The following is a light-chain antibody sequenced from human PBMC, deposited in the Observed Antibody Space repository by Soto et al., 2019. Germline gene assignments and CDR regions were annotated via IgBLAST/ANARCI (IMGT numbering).Light chain of an antibody. J-gene: IGKJ4*01. V-gene: IGKV3-11*01. CDR1: KSVSSY. CDR2: DAS. CDR3: QQRSNWLRT. Sequence: EIVLTQSPATLSLSPGERATLSCRASKSVSSYLAWYQQKPGQAPRLLIYDASNRATGIPARFSGSGSGTDFTLTISSLEPEDFAVYYCQQRSNWLRTFGGGTKVEIK.